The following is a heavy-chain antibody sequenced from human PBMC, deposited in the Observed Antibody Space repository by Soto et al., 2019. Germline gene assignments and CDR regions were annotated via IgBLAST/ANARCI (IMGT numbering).Heavy chain of an antibody. Sequence: QVQLEQSGSEVKKSGSSVKVSCKASGYSFRSHAITWVRQAPGQGLEWMGGIIPVFGTPSYAQKFQGRVTISADKSTNTSYLELRSLRSEDTVVYYCARGGALSTSWYWGDGLDSWGQGTQVTVSS. V-gene: IGHV1-69*06. J-gene: IGHJ4*02. CDR3: ARGGALSTSWYWGDGLDS. CDR1: GYSFRSHA. D-gene: IGHD6-13*01. CDR2: IIPVFGTP.